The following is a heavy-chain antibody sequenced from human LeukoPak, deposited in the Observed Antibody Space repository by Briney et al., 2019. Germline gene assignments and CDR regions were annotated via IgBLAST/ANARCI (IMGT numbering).Heavy chain of an antibody. CDR2: ISYDGSNK. Sequence: GRSLRLSCAASGFTFSSYGMHWVRQAPGKGLEWVAVISYDGSNKYYADSVKGRFTISRDNSKNTLYLQMNSLRAEDTAVYYCPKHSSSSGWYYHDYWGQGTLVTAPS. CDR1: GFTFSSYG. D-gene: IGHD6-19*01. CDR3: PKHSSSSGWYYHDY. V-gene: IGHV3-30*18. J-gene: IGHJ4*02.